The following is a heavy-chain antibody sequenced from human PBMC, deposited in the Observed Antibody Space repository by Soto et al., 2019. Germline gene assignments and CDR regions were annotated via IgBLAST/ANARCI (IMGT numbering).Heavy chain of an antibody. CDR1: GDSISNLDYF. Sequence: SETLCLTCSVSGDSISNLDYFWPWIRQPPGQALEYIGYIYKPATTYYNPSFESRVAISVDTSKSQFSLYVTSVTAADTAVYFCARGRYCLTGRCFPNWFDSWGQGALVTVSS. J-gene: IGHJ5*01. D-gene: IGHD7-27*01. CDR2: IYKPATT. V-gene: IGHV4-30-4*01. CDR3: ARGRYCLTGRCFPNWFDS.